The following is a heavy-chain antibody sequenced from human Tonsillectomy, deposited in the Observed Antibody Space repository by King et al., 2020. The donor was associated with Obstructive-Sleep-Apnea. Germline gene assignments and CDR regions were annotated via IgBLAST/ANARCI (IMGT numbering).Heavy chain of an antibody. D-gene: IGHD3-22*01. CDR1: GFTFSNYD. V-gene: IGHV3-30*18. CDR3: AKSSGSNPHLDY. CDR2: ISYDGYNH. Sequence: VLLVESGGGVVQPGRSLRLSCAASGFTFSNYDMHWVRQAPGKGLEWMAVISYDGYNHYYADSVEGRFTISRDNSKTTLYLQMNSLRADDTALYFCAKSSGSNPHLDYWGQGTLVTVSS. J-gene: IGHJ4*02.